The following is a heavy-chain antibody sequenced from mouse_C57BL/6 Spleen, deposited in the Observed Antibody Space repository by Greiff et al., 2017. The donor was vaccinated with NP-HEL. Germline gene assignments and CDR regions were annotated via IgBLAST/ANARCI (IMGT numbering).Heavy chain of an antibody. CDR2: ISYDGSN. CDR1: GYSITSGYY. J-gene: IGHJ2*01. V-gene: IGHV3-6*01. Sequence: EVKLMESGPGLVKPSQSLSLTCSVTGYSITSGYYWNWIRQFPGNKLEWMGYISYDGSNNYNPSLKNRISITRDTSKNQFFLKLNSVTTEDTATYYCARGAPPTGTDYWGQGTTLTVSS. CDR3: ARGAPPTGTDY. D-gene: IGHD4-1*01.